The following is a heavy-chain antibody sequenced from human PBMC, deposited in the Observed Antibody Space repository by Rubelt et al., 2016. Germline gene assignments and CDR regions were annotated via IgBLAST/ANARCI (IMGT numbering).Heavy chain of an antibody. V-gene: IGHV3-7*02. CDR3: AVPPTSQDPTFNY. J-gene: IGHJ4*02. CDR2: INQDGSEK. Sequence: EVQLVESGGGLVQPGESLSLSCSASGFTFSNYWMRWVRQAPGKGLEWVANINQDGSEKHYLDSVKGRFTISRDNANNSLYLKMNNLSAEDTCVYYCAVPPTSQDPTFNYWGQGTPVTVSS. D-gene: IGHD1-26*01. CDR1: GFTFSNYW.